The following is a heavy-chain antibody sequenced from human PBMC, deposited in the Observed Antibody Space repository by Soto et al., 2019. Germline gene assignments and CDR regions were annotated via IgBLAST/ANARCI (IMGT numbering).Heavy chain of an antibody. Sequence: PSETLSLTCTVSGGSISSGGWYWSWIRQHPGKGLEWIGYIYYSGSTYYNPSLQSRVTISVETSKNQFSLKLSSVTAADTAVYYCASYVWGNYRSIDYWGQGALVTVSS. D-gene: IGHD3-16*02. CDR2: IYYSGST. CDR3: ASYVWGNYRSIDY. V-gene: IGHV4-31*03. J-gene: IGHJ4*02. CDR1: GGSISSGGWY.